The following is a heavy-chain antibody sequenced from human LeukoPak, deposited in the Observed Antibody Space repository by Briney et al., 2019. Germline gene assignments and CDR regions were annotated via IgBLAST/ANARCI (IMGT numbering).Heavy chain of an antibody. D-gene: IGHD3-22*01. CDR3: ARTPSYYYDSSGYYFDY. CDR2: IYYSGST. J-gene: IGHJ4*02. Sequence: SETLSLTCTVSGGSTSSYYWSWIRQPPGKGLEWIGYIYYSGSTNYNPSLKSRVTISVDTSKNQFSLKLSSVTAADTAVYYCARTPSYYYDSSGYYFDYWGQGTLVTVSS. V-gene: IGHV4-59*01. CDR1: GGSTSSYY.